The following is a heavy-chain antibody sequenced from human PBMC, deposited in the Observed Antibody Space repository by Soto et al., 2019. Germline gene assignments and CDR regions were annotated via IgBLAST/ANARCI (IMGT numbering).Heavy chain of an antibody. CDR1: GGTFSSHT. V-gene: IGHV1-69*08. CDR3: ARPDFGDYWYFDL. J-gene: IGHJ2*01. Sequence: QDQLVQSGAEVKKPGYSVKVSCKASGGTFSSHTFSWVRQAPGQGLEWMGRIIPALGTATYAQKFQGRVTITADESATTVYMDLNSLRSEDTAVYYCARPDFGDYWYFDLWGRGTLVTVSS. CDR2: IIPALGTA. D-gene: IGHD4-17*01.